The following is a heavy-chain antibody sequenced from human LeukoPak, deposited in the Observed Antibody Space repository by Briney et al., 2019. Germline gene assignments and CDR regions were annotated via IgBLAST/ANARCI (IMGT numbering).Heavy chain of an antibody. V-gene: IGHV3-33*06. Sequence: GRSLRLSCAASGFTFSIYGMHWVRQAPGKGLERVAVTRRDGINADYADSVRGRFIISRDNSKNTLYLQMNSLRAEDTAVYYCAKWGNSYGSNPYYFYMDVWGKGTTVTVS. CDR1: GFTFSIYG. D-gene: IGHD5-18*01. J-gene: IGHJ6*03. CDR2: TRRDGINA. CDR3: AKWGNSYGSNPYYFYMDV.